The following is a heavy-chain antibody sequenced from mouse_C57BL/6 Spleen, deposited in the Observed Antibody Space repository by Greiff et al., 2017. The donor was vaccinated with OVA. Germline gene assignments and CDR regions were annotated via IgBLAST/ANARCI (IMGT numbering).Heavy chain of an antibody. J-gene: IGHJ1*03. CDR3: TRELGRDWYFDV. CDR2: ISSGGDYI. Sequence: EVMLVESGEGLVKPGGSLKLSCAASGFTFSSYAMSWVRQTPEKRLEWVAYISSGGDYIYYADTVKGRFTISRDNARNTLYLQMSSLKSEDTAMYYCTRELGRDWYFDVWGTGTTVTVSS. D-gene: IGHD4-1*01. CDR1: GFTFSSYA. V-gene: IGHV5-9-1*02.